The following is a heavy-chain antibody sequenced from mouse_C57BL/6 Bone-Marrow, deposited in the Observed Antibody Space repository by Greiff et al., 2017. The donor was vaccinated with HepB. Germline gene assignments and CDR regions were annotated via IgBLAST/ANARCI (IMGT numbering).Heavy chain of an antibody. J-gene: IGHJ4*01. D-gene: IGHD4-1*01. CDR2: INPGSGGT. CDR1: GYAFTNYL. V-gene: IGHV1-54*01. Sequence: LQESGAELVRPGTSVKVSCKASGYAFTNYLIEWVKQRPGQGLEWIGVINPGSGGTNYNEKFKGKATLTADKSSSTAYMQLSSLTSEDSAVYFCARNWEMDYWGQGTSVTVSS. CDR3: ARNWEMDY.